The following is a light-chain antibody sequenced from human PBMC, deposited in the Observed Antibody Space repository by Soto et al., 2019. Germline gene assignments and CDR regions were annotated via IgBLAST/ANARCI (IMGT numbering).Light chain of an antibody. CDR2: DAS. Sequence: DIQMTQSPSILSASVGDRVTITCRASQTIISWLAWYQQKSGKAPKLLIYDASTVESGVSSRFSGSGSGTEFILTISSLQPDDVATYYCQQYNSYSYTFGQGTKLEI. V-gene: IGKV1-5*01. J-gene: IGKJ2*01. CDR3: QQYNSYSYT. CDR1: QTIISW.